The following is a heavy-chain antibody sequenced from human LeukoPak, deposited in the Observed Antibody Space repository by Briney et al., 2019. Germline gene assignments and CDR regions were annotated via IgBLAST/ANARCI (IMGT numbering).Heavy chain of an antibody. V-gene: IGHV1-3*01. CDR3: ARGVATNRYYFDY. Sequence: ASVKVSCKASGYTFTSYAMHWVRQAPGQRLEWMGWINAGNGNTKYSQKFQGRVTITRDTSASTAYMELSSLRSEDTAVYSCARGVATNRYYFDYWGQGTLVTVSA. J-gene: IGHJ4*02. CDR2: INAGNGNT. CDR1: GYTFTSYA. D-gene: IGHD5-12*01.